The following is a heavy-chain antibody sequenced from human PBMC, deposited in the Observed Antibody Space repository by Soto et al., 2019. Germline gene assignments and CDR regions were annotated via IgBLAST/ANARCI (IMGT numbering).Heavy chain of an antibody. D-gene: IGHD1-26*01. V-gene: IGHV3-30-3*01. CDR2: ITYDGSNQ. CDR3: ARAPSGSYPEFDY. CDR1: GFIFSSYT. J-gene: IGHJ4*02. Sequence: PGGFLRLSCADSGFIFSSYTLHWVRQAPGTGLEWVGVITYDGSNQYYADSVQGRFTISRDNSRNMLFLQMNSLRPDDTAVYYCARAPSGSYPEFDYWGQGTLVTVSS.